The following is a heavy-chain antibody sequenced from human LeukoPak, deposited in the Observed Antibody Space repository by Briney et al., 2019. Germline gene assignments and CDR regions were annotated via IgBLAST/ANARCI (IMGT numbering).Heavy chain of an antibody. J-gene: IGHJ4*02. Sequence: GGSLRLSCAASGFTCSSYEMNWVRQAPGKGLERVSYISSSGSTIYYADSVKGRFTIARDNAKNTLYLQMNSLRAEDTAVYYCADYGGKNDYWGQGTLVTVSS. V-gene: IGHV3-48*03. CDR2: ISSSGSTI. D-gene: IGHD4-23*01. CDR1: GFTCSSYE. CDR3: ADYGGKNDY.